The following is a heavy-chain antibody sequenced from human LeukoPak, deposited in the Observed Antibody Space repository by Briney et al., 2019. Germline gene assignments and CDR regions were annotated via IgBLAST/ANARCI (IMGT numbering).Heavy chain of an antibody. CDR2: ISVSAGST. CDR1: GFTFSTYA. V-gene: IGHV3-23*01. Sequence: GGSLRLSCAASGFTFSTYAMSWVRKAPGKGLEWVSAISVSAGSTYYADSVKGRFTISRDNSKNTLYLQMNSLRAEVTAVYYCATGSVRYSASWYSQEGDYWGQGTLVTVSS. D-gene: IGHD6-13*01. J-gene: IGHJ4*02. CDR3: ATGSVRYSASWYSQEGDY.